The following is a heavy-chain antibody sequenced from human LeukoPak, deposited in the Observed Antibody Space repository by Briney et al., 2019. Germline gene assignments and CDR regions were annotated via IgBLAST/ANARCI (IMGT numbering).Heavy chain of an antibody. CDR1: GGSFSGYY. Sequence: SETLSLTCAVYGGSFSGYYWSWIRQPPGKGLECIGEINRSGSTNYNPSLKSRVTISVDTSKNQFSLRLTSVTAADTAVYYCARQTGSGLFILPGGQGTLVTVSS. D-gene: IGHD3/OR15-3a*01. V-gene: IGHV4-34*01. CDR3: ARQTGSGLFILP. J-gene: IGHJ4*02. CDR2: INRSGST.